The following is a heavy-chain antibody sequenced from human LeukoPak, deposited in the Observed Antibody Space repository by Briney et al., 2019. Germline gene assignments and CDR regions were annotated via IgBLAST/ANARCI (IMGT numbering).Heavy chain of an antibody. J-gene: IGHJ5*02. CDR3: ARDREDFWSGYAPFDP. Sequence: SETLSLTCTVSGGSISSYYWSWIRQPPGKGLEWIGYIYYSGSTNYNPSLKSRVTISVDTSKNQFSLKLSSVTAADTAVYYCARDREDFWSGYAPFDPWGQGTLVTVSS. CDR2: IYYSGST. CDR1: GGSISSYY. V-gene: IGHV4-59*12. D-gene: IGHD3-3*01.